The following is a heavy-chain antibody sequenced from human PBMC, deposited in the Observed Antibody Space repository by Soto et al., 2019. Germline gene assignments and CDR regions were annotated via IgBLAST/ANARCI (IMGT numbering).Heavy chain of an antibody. J-gene: IGHJ4*02. CDR1: GFTFSSYG. CDR3: AKDAFLRDGYIDY. V-gene: IGHV3-30*18. D-gene: IGHD3-3*01. Sequence: GGSLRLSCAASGFTFSSYGMHWVRQAPGKGLEWVAVISYDGSNKYYADSVKGRFTISRDNSKNTLYLQMNSLRAEDTAVYYCAKDAFLRDGYIDYWGQGTLVTVSS. CDR2: ISYDGSNK.